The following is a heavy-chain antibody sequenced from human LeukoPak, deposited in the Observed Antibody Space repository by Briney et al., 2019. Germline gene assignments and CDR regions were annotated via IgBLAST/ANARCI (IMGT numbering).Heavy chain of an antibody. V-gene: IGHV4-59*04. D-gene: IGHD2-21*01. CDR2: IYYSGRT. CDR1: GGSISSYY. Sequence: PSETLSLTCTVSGGSISSYYWSWIRQPPGKGLEWIGTIYYSGRTYHNPSLKSRVTISSDTSKNQFSLKLSSVTAADTAVYYCARPHKGFASFDVWGQGTMVTVSS. CDR3: ARPHKGFASFDV. J-gene: IGHJ3*01.